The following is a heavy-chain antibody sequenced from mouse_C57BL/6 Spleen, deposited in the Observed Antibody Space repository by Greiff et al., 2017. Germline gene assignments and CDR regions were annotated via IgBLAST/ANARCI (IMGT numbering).Heavy chain of an antibody. V-gene: IGHV1-64*01. Sequence: QVQLQQPGAELVKPGASVKLSCKASGYTFTSYWMHWVKQRPGQGLEWIGMIHPHSGSTNYNEKFKSKATLTVDKSSSTAYMQLSSLTSEDSAVYYCARSPYGNYYYFDDWGQGTTLTVSS. CDR1: GYTFTSYW. CDR2: IHPHSGST. D-gene: IGHD2-1*01. J-gene: IGHJ2*01. CDR3: ARSPYGNYYYFDD.